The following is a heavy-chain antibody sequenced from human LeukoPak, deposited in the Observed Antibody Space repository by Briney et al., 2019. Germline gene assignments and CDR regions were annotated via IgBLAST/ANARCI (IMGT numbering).Heavy chain of an antibody. CDR2: ISSSSSYI. J-gene: IGHJ4*02. D-gene: IGHD6-13*01. CDR1: GFTFSSYC. CDR3: ARDGHSIAAAGTDY. Sequence: GGSLRLSCAASGFTFSSYCMNWVRQAPGKGLEWVSSISSSSSYIYYADSVKGRFTISRDNSKNTLYLQMNSLRAEDTAVYYCARDGHSIAAAGTDYWGQGTLVTVSS. V-gene: IGHV3-21*01.